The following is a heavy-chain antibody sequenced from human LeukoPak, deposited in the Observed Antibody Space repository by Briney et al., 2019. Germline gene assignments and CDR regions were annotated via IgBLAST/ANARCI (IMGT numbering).Heavy chain of an antibody. Sequence: GGSLRLSCPPSRFSFSNYWMAWVRQATGKGLEWVGNINQDGSERNYVDSVKGRFTISRDNAKNSLFMQMNSLRVEDTAVYYCARDYGDYGSAGWFDPWGQGTLVTVSS. CDR1: RFSFSNYW. V-gene: IGHV3-7*01. J-gene: IGHJ5*02. D-gene: IGHD4-17*01. CDR3: ARDYGDYGSAGWFDP. CDR2: INQDGSER.